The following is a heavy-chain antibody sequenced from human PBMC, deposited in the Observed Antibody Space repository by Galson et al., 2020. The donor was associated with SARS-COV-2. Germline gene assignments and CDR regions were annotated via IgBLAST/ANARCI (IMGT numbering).Heavy chain of an antibody. J-gene: IGHJ4*02. D-gene: IGHD2-2*01. Sequence: ISCKGSGYIFTNYWIGWVRQMPGKGLEWIGIINPRDSETTYSPSFQGQVTISADKSITTAYLQWSSLKASDTAMYYCARHRYCSSNSCQPPPGIDYWGQGTLVTVSS. CDR3: ARHRYCSSNSCQPPPGIDY. V-gene: IGHV5-51*01. CDR2: INPRDSET. CDR1: GYIFTNYW.